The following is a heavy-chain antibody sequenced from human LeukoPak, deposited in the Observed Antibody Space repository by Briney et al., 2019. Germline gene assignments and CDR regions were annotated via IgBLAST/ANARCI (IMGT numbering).Heavy chain of an antibody. CDR1: GYTFTSYD. V-gene: IGHV1-8*01. J-gene: IGHJ4*02. CDR3: ARGVRRYFDWLFRDGYFDY. Sequence: ASVTVSCKASGYTFTSYDINWVRQAPGQGLEWMGWMNPNSGNTGYAQKFQGRVTMTRNTSISTAYMELSSLRSEDTAVYYCARGVRRYFDWLFRDGYFDYWGQGTLVTVSS. CDR2: MNPNSGNT. D-gene: IGHD3-9*01.